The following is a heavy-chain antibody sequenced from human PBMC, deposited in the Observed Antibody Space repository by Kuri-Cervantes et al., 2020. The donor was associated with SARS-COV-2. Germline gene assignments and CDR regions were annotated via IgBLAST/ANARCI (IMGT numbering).Heavy chain of an antibody. CDR1: GGTFSSYT. J-gene: IGHJ3*02. V-gene: IGHV1-69*04. CDR2: INPILGIA. CDR3: AREILAAAGSHAFDI. Sequence: SVKVSCKASGGTFSSYTISWVRQAPGQGLEWMGRINPILGIANYAQKFQGRVTITADKSTSTAYMELSSLRSADTAVYYCAREILAAAGSHAFDIWGQGTMVTVSS. D-gene: IGHD6-13*01.